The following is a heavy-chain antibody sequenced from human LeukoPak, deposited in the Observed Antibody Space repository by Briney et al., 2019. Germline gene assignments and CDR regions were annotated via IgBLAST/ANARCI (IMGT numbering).Heavy chain of an antibody. CDR1: GFTFDDYA. D-gene: IGHD5-18*01. V-gene: IGHV3-9*01. CDR2: ISWNSGAI. CDR3: AKGKGYRYPVDY. Sequence: PGGSLRLSCAASGFTFDDYAMPWVRQAPGKGLEWVSGISWNSGAIDYADSVKGRFTISRDNAKSSLYLQMNSLRPEDTALYYCAKGKGYRYPVDYWGQGTLVTVSS. J-gene: IGHJ4*02.